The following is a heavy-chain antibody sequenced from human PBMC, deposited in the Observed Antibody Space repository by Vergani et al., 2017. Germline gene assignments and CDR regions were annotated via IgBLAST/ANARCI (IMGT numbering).Heavy chain of an antibody. D-gene: IGHD2-21*01. CDR2: ISGSSSYV. J-gene: IGHJ4*02. CDR1: GFSFSSYS. Sequence: EVQLVESGGGLVKPGGSLRLSCAASGFSFSSYSMNWARQAPGKELEWVASISGSSSYVFYRDSVEGRITITRDNAKKSVYLQMNSLRAEDTAMYFCARGLWDCTHIRCSPPSYWGQGTLVTVSS. CDR3: ARGLWDCTHIRCSPPSY. V-gene: IGHV3-21*02.